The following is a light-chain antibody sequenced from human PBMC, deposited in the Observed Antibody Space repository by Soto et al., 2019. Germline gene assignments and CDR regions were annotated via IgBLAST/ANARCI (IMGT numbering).Light chain of an antibody. CDR3: SSYTSSSTFVV. V-gene: IGLV2-18*02. CDR2: EVS. CDR1: SSDVGSYNR. Sequence: QSALTQPPSVSGSPGQSVTISCTGTSSDVGSYNRVSWYQQPPGTAPKLMIYEVSSRPSGVPDRFSGSKSGNTASLTISGLQAEDEADYYCSSYTSSSTFVVFGGGTKVTVL. J-gene: IGLJ2*01.